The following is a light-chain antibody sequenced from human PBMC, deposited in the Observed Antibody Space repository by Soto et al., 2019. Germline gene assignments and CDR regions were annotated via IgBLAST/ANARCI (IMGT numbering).Light chain of an antibody. CDR2: EVN. J-gene: IGLJ2*01. CDR3: CSYGGDRI. V-gene: IGLV2-23*02. Sequence: QSALTQPASVSGSPGQSIAISCTGTRSNVGGYNFVSWYQQHPGKAPKLLIYEVNKRPSGVSNRFSGSKSDNTASLTISGLQAEDEADYYCCSYGGDRIFGGGTKVTVL. CDR1: RSNVGGYNF.